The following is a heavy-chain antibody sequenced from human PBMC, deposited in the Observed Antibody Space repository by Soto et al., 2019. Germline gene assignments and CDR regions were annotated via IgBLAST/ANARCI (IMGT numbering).Heavy chain of an antibody. CDR1: GFTLSNYA. J-gene: IGHJ4*02. V-gene: IGHV3-23*01. D-gene: IGHD4-17*01. CDR3: AKASDYGDYDAGPFDY. CDR2: ISGSGGST. Sequence: PGGPLRLSCAASGFTLSNYAMILVRQAQGKGLEWVSAISGSGGSTYYADSVKGRFTISRDNSKNTLYLQMNSLRAEDTAVYYCAKASDYGDYDAGPFDYWGQGTLVTVSS.